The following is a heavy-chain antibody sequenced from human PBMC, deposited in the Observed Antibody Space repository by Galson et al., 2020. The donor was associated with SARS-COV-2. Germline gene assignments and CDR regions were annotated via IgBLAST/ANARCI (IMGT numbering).Heavy chain of an antibody. V-gene: IGHV5-51*01. CDR1: GYSFTSYS. CDR2: IHRGDSDA. CDR3: ATWRGSNWFDY. D-gene: IGHD6-13*01. J-gene: IGHJ4*02. Sequence: GESLKISCKGSGYSFTSYSIGWVRQMPGKGLEWMGNIHRGDSDARYSPSFQGQVTISVDKSLSIAYLQWSSLKASDTAMYYCATWRGSNWFDYWGQGTLVSVSS.